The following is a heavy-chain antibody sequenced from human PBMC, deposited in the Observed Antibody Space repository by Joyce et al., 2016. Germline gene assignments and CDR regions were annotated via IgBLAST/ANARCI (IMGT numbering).Heavy chain of an antibody. CDR2: ISYDGGNK. D-gene: IGHD3-16*01. CDR1: GYLFTNYA. V-gene: IGHV3-30-3*01. J-gene: IGHJ4*02. CDR3: VSQWGVDY. Sequence: QIQLVESGGGVVRPGRSLRLSCVASGYLFTNYALHWVRQAPGKGLELVSFISYDGGNKYYADSVKGRFTISRDDSKNTLYLQMDSLRVDDTAVYYCVSQWGVDYWGQGTLVTVSS.